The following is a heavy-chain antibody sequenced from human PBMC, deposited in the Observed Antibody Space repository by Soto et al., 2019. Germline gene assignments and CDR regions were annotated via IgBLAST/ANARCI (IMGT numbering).Heavy chain of an antibody. Sequence: QVQLVQSGAEVKKPGSSVKVSCKASGGTFSSYAISWVRQAPGQGLEWMGGIIPIFGTANYAQKFQGRVTIAADESTSTAYMELSSLRSEDTAVYYCARTQRTDIVVVPAASVGPREDTDYYYYYGMDVWGQGTTVTVSS. J-gene: IGHJ6*02. CDR1: GGTFSSYA. CDR3: ARTQRTDIVVVPAASVGPREDTDYYYYYGMDV. D-gene: IGHD2-2*01. CDR2: IIPIFGTA. V-gene: IGHV1-69*01.